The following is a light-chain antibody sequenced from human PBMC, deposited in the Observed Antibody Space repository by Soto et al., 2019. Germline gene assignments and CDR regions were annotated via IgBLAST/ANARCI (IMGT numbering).Light chain of an antibody. CDR1: QNIGTS. J-gene: IGKJ1*01. Sequence: DIQMTQSPSSLSASVGDRVTITCRASQNIGTSLNWYQQKPGKAPTALIYKASTMQGGVPSRFSGSGSGTDFTLTISSLQPEDSAVYYCQHYGRSPSFGRGTKVDIK. CDR3: QHYGRSPS. V-gene: IGKV1-39*01. CDR2: KAS.